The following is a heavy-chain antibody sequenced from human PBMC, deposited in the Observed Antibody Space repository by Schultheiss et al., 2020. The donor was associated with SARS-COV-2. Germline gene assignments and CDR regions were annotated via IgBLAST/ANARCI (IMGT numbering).Heavy chain of an antibody. CDR1: GFTVSSNY. CDR3: AKSRESSGWSDAFDI. V-gene: IGHV3-53*01. J-gene: IGHJ3*02. CDR2: IYSGGST. Sequence: GGSLRLSCAASGFTVSSNYMSWVRQAPGKGLEWVSVIYSGGSTYYADSVKGRFTISRDNSKNTLYLQMNSLRAEDTAVYYCAKSRESSGWSDAFDIWGQGTTVTVSS. D-gene: IGHD6-19*01.